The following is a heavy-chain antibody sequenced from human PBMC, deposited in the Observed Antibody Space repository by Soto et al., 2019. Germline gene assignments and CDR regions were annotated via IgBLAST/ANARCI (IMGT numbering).Heavy chain of an antibody. D-gene: IGHD3-10*01. CDR1: GFTVGNNY. Sequence: EVQLVESGGGLIQPGGSLKLSCAASGFTVGNNYMSWVRQAPGKGLEWVSLIYSTGTTKYADSGKGRFTVSRDNAKNTLYLQMHSLRAEDTAVYYCAKDGRGPGIHYNSFGYWGQGTLVSVSS. V-gene: IGHV3-53*01. CDR2: IYSTGTT. J-gene: IGHJ4*02. CDR3: AKDGRGPGIHYNSFGY.